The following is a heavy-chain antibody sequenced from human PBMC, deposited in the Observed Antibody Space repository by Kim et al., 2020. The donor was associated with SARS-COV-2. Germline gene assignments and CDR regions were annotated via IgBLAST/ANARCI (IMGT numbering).Heavy chain of an antibody. Sequence: YYHPSLKSRVTVSVDTSKNQFSLKLSSVTAADTAVYFCARDYNFNTNFDLWGQGTMVTVSS. J-gene: IGHJ4*02. V-gene: IGHV4-28*03. D-gene: IGHD3-3*01. CDR3: ARDYNFNTNFDL.